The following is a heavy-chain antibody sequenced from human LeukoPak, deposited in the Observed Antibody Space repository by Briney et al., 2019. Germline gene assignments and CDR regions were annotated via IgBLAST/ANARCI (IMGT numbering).Heavy chain of an antibody. CDR3: ASKEGPFDY. CDR2: IYYSGST. V-gene: IGHV4-39*07. CDR1: GGSISSSSYY. J-gene: IGHJ4*02. Sequence: SETLSLTCTVSGGSISSSSYYWGWIRQPPGKGLEWIGSIYYSGSTYYNPSLKSRVTISVDTSKNQFSLKLSSVTAADTAVYYCASKEGPFDYWGQGTLVTVSS.